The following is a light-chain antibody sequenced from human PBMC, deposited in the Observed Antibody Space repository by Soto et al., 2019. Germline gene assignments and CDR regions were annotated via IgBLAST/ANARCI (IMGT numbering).Light chain of an antibody. CDR1: PSVSSD. V-gene: IGKV3-11*01. Sequence: EIVLTQSPATLSLSPGERATLSCRASPSVSSDLAWYQQKPGQAPRLLIYDASNRATGIPARFSGSGSGTDFTLTISSLEPEDFAVYYCQQRSNWLWTVGQGTKVEIK. CDR3: QQRSNWLWT. CDR2: DAS. J-gene: IGKJ1*01.